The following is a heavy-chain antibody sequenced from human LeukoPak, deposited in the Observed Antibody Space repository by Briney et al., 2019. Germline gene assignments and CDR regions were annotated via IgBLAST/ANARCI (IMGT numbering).Heavy chain of an antibody. CDR2: IYYSGST. CDR3: ARRYSGSYSRFDY. D-gene: IGHD1-26*01. J-gene: IGHJ4*02. CDR1: GGSISSSSYY. Sequence: SETLSLTCGVSGGSISSSSYYWGWIRQPPGKGLEWIGSIYYSGSTYDNPSLKSRVTISVDTSKNQFSLKLSSVTAADTAVYYCARRYSGSYSRFDYWDQGTLVTVSS. V-gene: IGHV4-39*01.